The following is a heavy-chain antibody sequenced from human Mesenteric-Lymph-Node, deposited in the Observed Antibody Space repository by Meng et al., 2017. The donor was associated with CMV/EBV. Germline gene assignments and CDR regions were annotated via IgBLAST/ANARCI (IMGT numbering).Heavy chain of an antibody. D-gene: IGHD6-13*01. CDR3: ARAAADEIYYYGMDV. J-gene: IGHJ6*02. CDR2: ISSSGSTI. Sequence: GGSLRLSCAASGFTFSDYYMSWIRQAPGKGLEWVSYISSSGSTIYYADSVKGRFTISRDNAKNSLYLQMNSLRAEDTAVYYCARAAADEIYYYGMDVWGQGTTVTVSS. V-gene: IGHV3-11*04. CDR1: GFTFSDYY.